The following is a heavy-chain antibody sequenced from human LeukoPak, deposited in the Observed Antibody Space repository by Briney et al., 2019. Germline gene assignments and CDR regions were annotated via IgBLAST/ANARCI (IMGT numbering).Heavy chain of an antibody. CDR2: INHSGST. CDR3: ARYPSLWDSSSWYSSDAFDI. CDR1: GGSFSGYY. Sequence: TSETLSLTCAVYGGSFSGYYWSWIRQPPGKGLEWIGEINHSGSTSYNPSLKSRVTISVDTSKNQFSLKLSSVTAADTAVYYCARYPSLWDSSSWYSSDAFDIWGQGTMVTVSS. D-gene: IGHD6-13*01. V-gene: IGHV4-34*01. J-gene: IGHJ3*02.